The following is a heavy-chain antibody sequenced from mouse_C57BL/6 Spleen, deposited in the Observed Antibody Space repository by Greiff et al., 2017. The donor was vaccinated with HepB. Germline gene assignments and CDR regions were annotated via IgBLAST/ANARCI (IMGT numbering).Heavy chain of an antibody. CDR3: ARHQPQTFAY. D-gene: IGHD6-1*01. Sequence: EVKLVESGGDLVKPGGSLELSCAASGFTFSSYGMSWVRQTPDKRLEWVATISSGGSYTYYPDSVKGRITISRDNAKNTLYLQMSSLKSEDTAMYYCARHQPQTFAYWGQGTLVTVSA. CDR1: GFTFSSYG. CDR2: ISSGGSYT. J-gene: IGHJ3*01. V-gene: IGHV5-6*01.